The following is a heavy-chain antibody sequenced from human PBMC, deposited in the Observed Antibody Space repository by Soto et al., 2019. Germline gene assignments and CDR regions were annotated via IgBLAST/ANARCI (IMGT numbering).Heavy chain of an antibody. J-gene: IGHJ3*02. CDR1: GGTFSSYA. CDR2: IIPIFGTA. CDR3: AREASVIVVVVAAGVDAFDI. Sequence: SVKVSCKASGGTFSSYAISWVRQAPGQGLEWMGGIIPIFGTANYAQKFQGRVTITADESTSTAYMELSSLRSEDTAVYYCAREASVIVVVVAAGVDAFDIWGQGTMVPVSS. V-gene: IGHV1-69*13. D-gene: IGHD2-15*01.